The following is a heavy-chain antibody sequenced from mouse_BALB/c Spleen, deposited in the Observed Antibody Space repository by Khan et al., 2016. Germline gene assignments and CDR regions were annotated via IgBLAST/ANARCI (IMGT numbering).Heavy chain of an antibody. CDR3: ANGAKYYFDY. CDR2: ISYSGST. J-gene: IGHJ2*01. CDR1: GYSITSDYA. Sequence: EVQLQESGPGLVKPSQSLSLTCTVTGYSITSDYAWNWIRQFPGNKLEWMGYISYSGSTSYNPSLKSRISITRDTSKNQFFLQLNSVTTEDTATYYCANGAKYYFDYWGQGTTLTVSS. V-gene: IGHV3-2*02.